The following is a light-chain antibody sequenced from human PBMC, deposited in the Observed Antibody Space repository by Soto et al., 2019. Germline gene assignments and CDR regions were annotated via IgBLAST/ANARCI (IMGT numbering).Light chain of an antibody. CDR1: SGHSSYT. CDR2: VNSDGSH. V-gene: IGLV4-69*01. CDR3: QTWGSGIVV. Sequence: QLVLTQSPSASASPGASVKITCTLSSGHSSYTIAWHQQHPEKGPRYLMRVNSDGSHYKGDGIPDRFSGSSSGAERYLTISSLQSEDEADYYCQTWGSGIVVFGGGTKVTVL. J-gene: IGLJ2*01.